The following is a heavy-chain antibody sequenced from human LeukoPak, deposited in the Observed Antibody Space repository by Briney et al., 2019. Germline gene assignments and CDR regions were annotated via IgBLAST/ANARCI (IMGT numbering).Heavy chain of an antibody. D-gene: IGHD3-3*01. Sequence: ASVKVSCKVSGYTLTELSMHWVRQAPGKGPEWMGGFDPEDGETIYAQKFQGRVTMTEDTSTDTAYMELSSLRSEDTAVYYCATGYYDFWSGQPGIWGQGTMVTVSS. CDR1: GYTLTELS. CDR3: ATGYYDFWSGQPGI. J-gene: IGHJ3*02. CDR2: FDPEDGET. V-gene: IGHV1-24*01.